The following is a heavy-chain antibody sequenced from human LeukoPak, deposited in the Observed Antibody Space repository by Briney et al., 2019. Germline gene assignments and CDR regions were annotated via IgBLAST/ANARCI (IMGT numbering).Heavy chain of an antibody. Sequence: GGSLRLSCAASGFPFSSYSMHWVRQAPGNGLEWVAVISNDGSHKYYADSVKGRFIISRDNSKNTLSLQMNTLRPDDTDVFYCARDPNRLADYGGDYFDHWGQGTLVTVSS. J-gene: IGHJ4*02. D-gene: IGHD4-23*01. CDR1: GFPFSSYS. CDR3: ARDPNRLADYGGDYFDH. CDR2: ISNDGSHK. V-gene: IGHV3-30*04.